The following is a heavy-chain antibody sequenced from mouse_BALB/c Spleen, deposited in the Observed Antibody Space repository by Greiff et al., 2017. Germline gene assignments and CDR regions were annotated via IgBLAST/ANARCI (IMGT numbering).Heavy chain of an antibody. Sequence: DVMVVESGGGLVKPGGSLKLSCAASGFTFSSYATSWVRQTPEKRLEWVASISSGGSTYYPDSVKGRFTISRDNARNILYLQMSSLRSEDTAMYYCARVNGNYYFDYWGQGTTLTVSS. J-gene: IGHJ2*01. CDR3: ARVNGNYYFDY. CDR2: ISSGGST. V-gene: IGHV5-6-5*01. D-gene: IGHD2-1*01. CDR1: GFTFSSYA.